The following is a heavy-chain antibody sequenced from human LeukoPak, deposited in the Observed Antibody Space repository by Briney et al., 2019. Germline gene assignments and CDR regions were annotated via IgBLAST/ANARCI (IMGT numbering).Heavy chain of an antibody. CDR1: GFTFSSYE. V-gene: IGHV3-48*03. CDR3: ARAKYSSFTLPHFDY. D-gene: IGHD6-6*01. J-gene: IGHJ4*02. Sequence: GGSLRLSCAASGFTFSSYEMNWVRQAPGKGLEWVSYISSSGSTIYYADSVKGRFTISRDNSKNTLYLQMNSLRAEDTAVYYCARAKYSSFTLPHFDYWGQGTLVTVSS. CDR2: ISSSGSTI.